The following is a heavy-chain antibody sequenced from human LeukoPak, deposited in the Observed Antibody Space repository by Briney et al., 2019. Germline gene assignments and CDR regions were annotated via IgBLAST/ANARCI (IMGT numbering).Heavy chain of an antibody. CDR1: GYTFTGYY. J-gene: IGHJ5*02. D-gene: IGHD2-21*01. V-gene: IGHV1-2*06. CDR2: INCNGGGT. CDR3: ARDYGPYPGCSWFDP. Sequence: ASVKVSCKASGYTFTGYYIHWVRQAPGQGLEWMGRINCNGGGTSYAQKFQGRVTMTRDTSISTAYMELDKLTSDDTAVYYCARDYGPYPGCSWFDPWGQGTLVTVSS.